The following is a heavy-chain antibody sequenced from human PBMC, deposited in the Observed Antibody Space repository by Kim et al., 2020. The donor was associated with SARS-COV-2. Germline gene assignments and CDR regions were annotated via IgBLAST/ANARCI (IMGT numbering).Heavy chain of an antibody. Sequence: GGSLRLSCAASGFTVSSNYMSWVRQAPGKGLEWVSILYSGGNTYYADSVKGRFTISRDDSRNTLYLQMNSLRAEDTAVYYCARHPTVTKPHLFDSWGQGT. CDR3: ARHPTVTKPHLFDS. J-gene: IGHJ4*02. D-gene: IGHD4-17*01. V-gene: IGHV3-66*04. CDR2: LYSGGNT. CDR1: GFTVSSNY.